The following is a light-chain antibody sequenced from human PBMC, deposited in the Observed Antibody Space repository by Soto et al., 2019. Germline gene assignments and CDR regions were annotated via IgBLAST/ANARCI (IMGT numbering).Light chain of an antibody. V-gene: IGKV1-39*01. CDR2: AAS. CDR3: QQSYSTPCT. J-gene: IGKJ2*01. Sequence: DLQMTQSPSSLSASIGDRVTITCRASHSISNYLNWYQQKPGKAPKLLIYAASTLQSGVPSRFSGSGSGTDFTLTISSLQPEDFATFFCQQSYSTPCTFGQGTKLEIK. CDR1: HSISNY.